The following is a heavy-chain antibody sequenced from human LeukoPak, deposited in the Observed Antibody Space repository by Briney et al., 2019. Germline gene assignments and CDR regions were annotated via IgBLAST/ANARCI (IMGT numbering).Heavy chain of an antibody. CDR1: GGSISSYY. J-gene: IGHJ3*02. CDR2: TYYSGST. D-gene: IGHD2-15*01. Sequence: PSETLSLTCTVSGGSISSYYWSWIRQPPGKGLEWIGYTYYSGSTNYNPSLKSRVTISVDTSKNQFSLKLSSVTAADTAVYYCARGGGYCSGGSCYSLEAFDIWGQGTMVTVSS. V-gene: IGHV4-59*01. CDR3: ARGGGYCSGGSCYSLEAFDI.